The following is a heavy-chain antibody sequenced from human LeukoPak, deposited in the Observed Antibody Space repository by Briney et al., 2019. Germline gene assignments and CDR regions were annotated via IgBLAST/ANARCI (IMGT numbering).Heavy chain of an antibody. D-gene: IGHD6-19*01. CDR1: GYTFTGCY. Sequence: ASVKVSCKASGYTFTGCYMHWVRQAPGQGLEWMGWINPNSGGTNYAQKFQGRVTMTRDTSISTAYMELSRLRSDDTAVYYCARGLAVAGTPDGWFDPWGQGTLVTVSS. CDR3: ARGLAVAGTPDGWFDP. CDR2: INPNSGGT. J-gene: IGHJ5*02. V-gene: IGHV1-2*02.